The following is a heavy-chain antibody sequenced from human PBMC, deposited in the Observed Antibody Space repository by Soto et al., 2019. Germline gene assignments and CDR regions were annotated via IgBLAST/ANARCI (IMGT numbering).Heavy chain of an antibody. CDR3: ARRHSSNWYGLDY. CDR1: GYSISNGYY. Sequence: SETLSLTCAVSGYSISNGYYWGWIRQPPGKGLEWIGSIYHTGSTYYNPSLKSRVTISVDTSKNQFSLKLSSVTAADTAVYYCARRHSSNWYGLDYWGQGTLVTVSS. J-gene: IGHJ4*02. D-gene: IGHD6-13*01. CDR2: IYHTGST. V-gene: IGHV4-38-2*01.